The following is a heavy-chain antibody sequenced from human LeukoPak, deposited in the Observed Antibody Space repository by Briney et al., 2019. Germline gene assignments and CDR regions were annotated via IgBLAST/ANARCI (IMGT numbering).Heavy chain of an antibody. CDR2: IYYSGST. J-gene: IGHJ4*02. Sequence: SETLSLTCTVSGGSISSYYWGWIRQPPGKGLEWIGSIYYSGSTYYNPSLKSRVTISVDTSKNQFSLKLSSVTAADTAVYYCARADRGLRYFDWLLPTLFDYWGQGTLVTVSS. D-gene: IGHD3-9*01. V-gene: IGHV4-39*07. CDR1: GGSISSYY. CDR3: ARADRGLRYFDWLLPTLFDY.